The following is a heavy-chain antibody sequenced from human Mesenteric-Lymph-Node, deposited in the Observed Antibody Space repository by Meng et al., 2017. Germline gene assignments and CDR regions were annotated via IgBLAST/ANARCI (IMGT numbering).Heavy chain of an antibody. V-gene: IGHV3-23*01. D-gene: IGHD5-24*01. J-gene: IGHJ4*02. CDR2: ISGSGGST. CDR3: ARRHFNYREDC. CDR1: GFTFSSYA. Sequence: GGSLRLSCAASGFTFSSYAMSWVRQAPGKGLEWASAISGSGGSTYYADSVKGRFTISRDNAKSSLSLQMNSLRAEDTAVYYCARRHFNYREDCWGQGTQVTVSS.